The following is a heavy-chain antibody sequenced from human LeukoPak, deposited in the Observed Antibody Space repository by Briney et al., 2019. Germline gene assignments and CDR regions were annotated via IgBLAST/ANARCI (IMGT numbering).Heavy chain of an antibody. D-gene: IGHD5-18*01. CDR1: GFTFSSYS. V-gene: IGHV3-48*02. CDR3: ARDATMVTMHYYYGMDV. CDR2: ISSSSSTI. J-gene: IGHJ6*02. Sequence: GGSLRLSCAASGFTFSSYSMNWVRQAPGKGLEWVSYISSSSSTIYYADSVKGRFTISRDNAKNSLYLQMDSLRDEDTAVYYCARDATMVTMHYYYGMDVWGQGTTVTVSS.